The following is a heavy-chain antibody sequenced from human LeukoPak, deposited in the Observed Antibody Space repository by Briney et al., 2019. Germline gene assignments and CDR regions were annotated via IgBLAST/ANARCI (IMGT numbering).Heavy chain of an antibody. CDR1: GYSISSGYY. V-gene: IGHV4-38-2*01. J-gene: IGHJ5*02. D-gene: IGHD4-11*01. Sequence: SETLSLTCAVSGYSISSGYYWGWIRQPPRKGLEWIVSIYHSGSTYYNPSLKSRVTISVDTSKNQFSLKLSSVTAADTAVYYCARRRTYSNYSRWFDPWGQGTLVTVSS. CDR3: ARRRTYSNYSRWFDP. CDR2: IYHSGST.